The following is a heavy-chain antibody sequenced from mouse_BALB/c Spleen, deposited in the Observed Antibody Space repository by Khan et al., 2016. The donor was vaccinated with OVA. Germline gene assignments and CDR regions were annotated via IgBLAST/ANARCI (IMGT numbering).Heavy chain of an antibody. D-gene: IGHD2-3*01. CDR2: ISYSGST. CDR1: GYSITSDYA. CDR3: ARDGSRYNYAMDY. J-gene: IGHJ4*01. Sequence: EVKLVESGPGLVKPSQSLSLTCTVTGYSITSDYAWNWIRQFPGNKLEWMGYISYSGSTNYNPALKSRISINRDTSKNQFFLQLNSVTTEDTATYYCARDGSRYNYAMDYWGQGTSVTVSS. V-gene: IGHV3-2*02.